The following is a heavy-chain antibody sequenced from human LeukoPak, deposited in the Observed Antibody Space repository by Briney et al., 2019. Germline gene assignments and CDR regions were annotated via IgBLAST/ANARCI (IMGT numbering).Heavy chain of an antibody. V-gene: IGHV4-30-4*01. CDR3: ARMGLRFGPKGFLWFDP. D-gene: IGHD3-10*01. Sequence: SETLSLTCTVSGGSISSGDYYWSWIRQPPGKGLEWIGNISYSGNTYNNPSLKSRVAISVDTSKNQLSLKLSSVTAADTAVYYCARMGLRFGPKGFLWFDPGGQGTLVTVSS. CDR1: GGSISSGDYY. J-gene: IGHJ5*02. CDR2: ISYSGNT.